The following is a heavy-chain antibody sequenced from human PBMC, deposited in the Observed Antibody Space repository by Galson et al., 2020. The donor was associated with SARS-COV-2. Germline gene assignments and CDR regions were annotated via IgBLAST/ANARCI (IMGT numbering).Heavy chain of an antibody. V-gene: IGHV3-30*04. CDR1: GFTFSSYA. CDR2: ISYDGSNK. Sequence: GGSLRLSCAASGFTFSSYAMHWVRQAPGKGLEWVAVISYDGSNKYYADSVKGRFTISRDNSKNTLYLQMNSLRAEDTAVYYCAREFVYYDSGAIDYWGQGTLGTVSS. D-gene: IGHD3-22*01. J-gene: IGHJ4*02. CDR3: AREFVYYDSGAIDY.